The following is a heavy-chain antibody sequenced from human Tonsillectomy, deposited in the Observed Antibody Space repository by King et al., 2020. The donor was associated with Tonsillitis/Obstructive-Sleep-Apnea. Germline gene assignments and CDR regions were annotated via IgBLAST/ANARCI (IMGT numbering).Heavy chain of an antibody. CDR1: GGSISSYY. Sequence: VQLQESGPGLVKPSETLSLTCTVSGGSISSYYWSWIRQSPGKGLEWIGYIYYTGSTNYNPSLKSRVTISLDTSMNQFSLKLSSVTAADTAVYYCARTGMTRFDYSGSFPYYYYGMDVWGQGTTVTVSS. CDR2: IYYTGST. V-gene: IGHV4-59*01. J-gene: IGHJ6*02. CDR3: ARTGMTRFDYSGSFPYYYYGMDV. D-gene: IGHD6-6*01.